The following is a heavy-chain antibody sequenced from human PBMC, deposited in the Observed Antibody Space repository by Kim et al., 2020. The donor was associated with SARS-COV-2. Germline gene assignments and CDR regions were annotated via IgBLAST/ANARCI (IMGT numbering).Heavy chain of an antibody. D-gene: IGHD3-16*02. J-gene: IGHJ5*02. Sequence: VKGRFTISRDNAKNSLYLQMNSLRAEDTAVYYCARVPTFGGVIAPNWFDPWGQGTLVTVSS. V-gene: IGHV3-11*06. CDR3: ARVPTFGGVIAPNWFDP.